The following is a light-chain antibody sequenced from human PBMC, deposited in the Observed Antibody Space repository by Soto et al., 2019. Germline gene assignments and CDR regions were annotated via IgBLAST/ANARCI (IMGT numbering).Light chain of an antibody. CDR1: QSVSSTN. V-gene: IGKV3-20*01. Sequence: EIVLTQSPDTLSLSPGERATLSCRASQSVSSTNLAWYQQRPGQAPRLLIYGASSRATGIPERFHGSGSGTDFTLTISRLEPEDFAVYFCQQYGSSPLLSFGGGTKVDIK. CDR2: GAS. J-gene: IGKJ4*01. CDR3: QQYGSSPLLS.